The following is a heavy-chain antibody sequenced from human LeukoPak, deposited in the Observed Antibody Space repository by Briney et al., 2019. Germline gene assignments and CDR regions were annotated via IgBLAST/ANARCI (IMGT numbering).Heavy chain of an antibody. CDR3: ARSGSGYTPIDF. V-gene: IGHV1-18*01. CDR1: GYTFSSSG. CDR2: ISTYNDDT. Sequence: GSVRVSCKASGYTFSSSGISWVRQAPGQGLEWMGWISTYNDDTKYEQTLQGRVTMTTDTSTSTVYMELRSLRSDDTAVYYCARSGSGYTPIDFWGQGTRVTVSS. D-gene: IGHD5-12*01. J-gene: IGHJ4*02.